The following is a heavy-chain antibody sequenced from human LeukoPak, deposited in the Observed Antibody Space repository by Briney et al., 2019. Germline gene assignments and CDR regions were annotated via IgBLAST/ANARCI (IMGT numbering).Heavy chain of an antibody. J-gene: IGHJ4*02. CDR2: IRYDGGNT. CDR3: ARGRGYDSGTYNYAFSDY. D-gene: IGHD3-22*01. CDR1: GFTFRQYG. V-gene: IGHV3-33*01. Sequence: GGCLTLSCAASGFTFRQYGMQGVRQAPGKGLAGVAGIRYDGGNTYYADSVKGRFTISRDNSKNTLYLQMNCLRTADTAVYYCARGRGYDSGTYNYAFSDYWGQGTLVTVSS.